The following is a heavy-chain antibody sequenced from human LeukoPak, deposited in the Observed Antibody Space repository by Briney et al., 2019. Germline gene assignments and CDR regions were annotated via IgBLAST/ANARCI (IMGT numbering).Heavy chain of an antibody. V-gene: IGHV4-34*01. D-gene: IGHD1-1*01. Sequence: PETLSLTCAVYGGSFSGYYWSWIRQPPGKGLEWIGEINHSGSTNYNPSLKSRVTMSVDTSKNQFSLKLSSVTAADTAVYYCARDRGTWNDDGFDYWGQGTLVTVSS. CDR1: GGSFSGYY. J-gene: IGHJ4*02. CDR2: INHSGST. CDR3: ARDRGTWNDDGFDY.